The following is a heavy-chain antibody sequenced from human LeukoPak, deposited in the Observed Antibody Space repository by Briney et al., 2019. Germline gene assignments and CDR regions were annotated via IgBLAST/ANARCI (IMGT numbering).Heavy chain of an antibody. Sequence: RTGGSLRLACAGSGFSFSTYPMSWVRQAPGKGLEWVSAMSGSGGTTYYADSVKGRFTISRDNSKNTLYLQINSLRVDDTAVYYCAARPLMPPRFDYWGQGTPVTVSP. J-gene: IGHJ4*02. D-gene: IGHD2-8*01. V-gene: IGHV3-23*01. CDR1: GFSFSTYP. CDR2: MSGSGGTT. CDR3: AARPLMPPRFDY.